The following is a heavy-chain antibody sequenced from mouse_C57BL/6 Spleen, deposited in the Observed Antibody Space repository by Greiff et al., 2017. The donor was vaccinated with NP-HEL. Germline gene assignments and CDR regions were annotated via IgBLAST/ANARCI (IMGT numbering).Heavy chain of an antibody. D-gene: IGHD2-4*01. V-gene: IGHV5-4*01. CDR1: GFTFSSYA. Sequence: EVQLVESGGGLVKPGGSLKLSCAASGFTFSSYAMSWVRQTPEKRLEWVATISDGGSYTYYPDNVKGRFTISRDNAKNNLYLQMSHLKSEDTAMYYCARIYYDYLCDYWGQGTTLTVSS. CDR3: ARIYYDYLCDY. J-gene: IGHJ2*01. CDR2: ISDGGSYT.